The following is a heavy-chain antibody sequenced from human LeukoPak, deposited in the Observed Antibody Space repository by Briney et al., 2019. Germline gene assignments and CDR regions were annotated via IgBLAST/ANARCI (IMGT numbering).Heavy chain of an antibody. Sequence: PSETLSLTCTVSGGSISSGDYYWSWIRQPPGKGLEWIGYIYYSGSTYYNPSLKSRVTISVDTSKNQFSLKLSSVTAADTAVYYCARGKRSYDILTGYYKAPPDYWGQGTLVTASS. J-gene: IGHJ4*02. CDR2: IYYSGST. CDR3: ARGKRSYDILTGYYKAPPDY. D-gene: IGHD3-9*01. V-gene: IGHV4-30-4*08. CDR1: GGSISSGDYY.